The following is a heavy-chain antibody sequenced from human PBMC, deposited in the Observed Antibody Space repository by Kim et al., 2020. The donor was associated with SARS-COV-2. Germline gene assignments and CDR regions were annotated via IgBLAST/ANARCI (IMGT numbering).Heavy chain of an antibody. CDR2: ITWNGRDL. J-gene: IGHJ1*01. V-gene: IGHV3-9*01. CDR3: AKDMDASGIAADGYFQH. Sequence: SLRLSCAASGFIFDDFAMHWVRQRPGKGLEWVSGITWNGRDLGYADSVKGRFTISRDNDKNSLSLQMNSLQPEDTAFYYCAKDMDASGIAADGYFQHWGQGTLVTVSS. CDR1: GFIFDDFA. D-gene: IGHD6-13*01.